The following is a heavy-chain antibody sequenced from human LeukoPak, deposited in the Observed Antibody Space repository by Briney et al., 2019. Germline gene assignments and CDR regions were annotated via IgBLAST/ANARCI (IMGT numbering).Heavy chain of an antibody. CDR1: GGSFSGHY. Sequence: TSETLSLTCAVYGGSFSGHYWTWIRQPPGKGLEWIGEINHSGSTNYNPSLKSRVVVSVDTSKNQFSLKMRSVTAADTAVYYCARAQEVATIDSWGQGTLVTVSS. CDR2: INHSGST. J-gene: IGHJ4*02. CDR3: ARAQEVATIDS. V-gene: IGHV4-34*01. D-gene: IGHD2-15*01.